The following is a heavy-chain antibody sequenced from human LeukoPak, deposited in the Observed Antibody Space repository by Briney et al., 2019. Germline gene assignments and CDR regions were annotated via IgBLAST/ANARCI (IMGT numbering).Heavy chain of an antibody. J-gene: IGHJ4*02. CDR2: IRYDGSNK. V-gene: IGHV3-30*02. D-gene: IGHD4-17*01. CDR1: GCTFSTYG. Sequence: GGSLRLSCAASGCTFSTYGMHWVRQAPGKGLEWVAFIRYDGSNKYYADSVKGRFTISRDNSKNTLYLQMNSLRAEDTAVYYCAKDFGSISIYGDYGVDYWGQGTLVTVSS. CDR3: AKDFGSISIYGDYGVDY.